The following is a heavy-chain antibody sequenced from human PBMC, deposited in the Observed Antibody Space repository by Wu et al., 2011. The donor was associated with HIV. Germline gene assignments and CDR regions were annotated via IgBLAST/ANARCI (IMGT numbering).Heavy chain of an antibody. CDR1: GYTFNSYG. V-gene: IGHV1-18*01. Sequence: QVQLVQSGAEVKTPGASVKVSCKASGYTFNSYGISWVRQAPGQGLEWMGWISAYSGATDYAQKFQGRVTMTTDTSTTTAYMDLRSLTSDDTAVYYCARDLGGADFGYWGQGTLVTVSS. CDR3: ARDLGGADFGY. J-gene: IGHJ4*02. CDR2: ISAYSGAT. D-gene: IGHD1-26*01.